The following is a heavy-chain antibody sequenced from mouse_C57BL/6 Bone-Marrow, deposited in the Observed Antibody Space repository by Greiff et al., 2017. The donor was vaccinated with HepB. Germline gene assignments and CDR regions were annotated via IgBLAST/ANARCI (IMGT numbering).Heavy chain of an antibody. CDR3: ERWGPGGSNYLGYAMDY. CDR2: IYPGDGDT. J-gene: IGHJ4*01. CDR1: GYAFSSSW. Sequence: QVQLQQSGPELVKPGASVKISCKASGYAFSSSWMNWVKQRPGKGLEWIGRIYPGDGDTNYNGKFKGKATLTADKYSSTAYMKLRSLTSENSAVYYGERWGPGGSNYLGYAMDYWGQGTSVTVSS. D-gene: IGHD2-5*01. V-gene: IGHV1-82*01.